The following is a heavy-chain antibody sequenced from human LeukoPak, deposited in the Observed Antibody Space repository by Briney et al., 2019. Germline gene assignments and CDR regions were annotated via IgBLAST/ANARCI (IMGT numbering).Heavy chain of an antibody. CDR2: IYTSGST. V-gene: IGHV4-4*07. D-gene: IGHD2-2*01. CDR3: VRGGRYQLLSSYYYYYMDV. Sequence: PSEPLSLTCTVSGGSISSYYWSWIRQPAGKGLEWIGRIYTSGSTNYNPSLKSRVTMSVDTSKNQFSLKLSSVTAADTAVYYCVRGGRYQLLSSYYYYYMDVWGKGTTVTISS. J-gene: IGHJ6*03. CDR1: GGSISSYY.